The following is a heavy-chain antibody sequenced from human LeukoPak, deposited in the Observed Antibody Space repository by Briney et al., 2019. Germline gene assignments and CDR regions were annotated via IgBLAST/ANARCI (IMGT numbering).Heavy chain of an antibody. Sequence: GGSLRLSCAASGFTFSTYDMNWVRQAPGKGLEWVSYISSSGSTIYYADSVKGRFTISRDNAKNSLYLQMNSLRAEDTAVYYCARDLGLWFGSIGGAFDIWGQGTMVTVSP. J-gene: IGHJ3*02. CDR3: ARDLGLWFGSIGGAFDI. CDR1: GFTFSTYD. CDR2: ISSSGSTI. D-gene: IGHD3-10*01. V-gene: IGHV3-48*03.